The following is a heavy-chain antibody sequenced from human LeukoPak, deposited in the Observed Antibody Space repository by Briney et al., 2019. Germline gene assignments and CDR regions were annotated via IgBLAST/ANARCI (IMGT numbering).Heavy chain of an antibody. D-gene: IGHD5/OR15-5a*01. Sequence: GGSLRLSCAASGFTFRNYDMHWVRQFPGRGLEWVSAIGIADDTHYPDSVKGRFTISRENAKNSLYLQMNSLRDGDTAVYYCVRGGIQVSGIDTFDIWGQGTMVTVSS. CDR3: VRGGIQVSGIDTFDI. CDR1: GFTFRNYD. J-gene: IGHJ3*02. CDR2: IGIADDT. V-gene: IGHV3-13*01.